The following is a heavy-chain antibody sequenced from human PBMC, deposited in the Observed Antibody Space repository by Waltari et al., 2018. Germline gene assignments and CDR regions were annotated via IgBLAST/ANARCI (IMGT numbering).Heavy chain of an antibody. CDR3: ARAGSVCSGGSCYGDY. CDR2: IWYDGSNK. Sequence: QVQLVESGGGVVQPGRSLRLSCAVSGFSFSTYGMHWVRQAPGKGLEWVAVIWYDGSNKFYADSVKGRFTLSRDNSKNTVYLQMNSLRAEDTAVYYCARAGSVCSGGSCYGDYWGQGTQVTVSS. D-gene: IGHD2-15*01. V-gene: IGHV3-33*08. CDR1: GFSFSTYG. J-gene: IGHJ4*02.